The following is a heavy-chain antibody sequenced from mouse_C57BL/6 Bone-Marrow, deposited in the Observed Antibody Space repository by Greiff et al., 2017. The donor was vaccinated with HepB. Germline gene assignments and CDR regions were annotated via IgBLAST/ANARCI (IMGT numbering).Heavy chain of an antibody. J-gene: IGHJ2*01. CDR3: ARRRFYYFDY. CDR2: IHPNSGST. CDR1: GYTFTSYW. V-gene: IGHV1-64*01. Sequence: QVQLKQPGAELVKPGASVKLSCKASGYTFTSYWMHWVKQRPGQGLEWIGMIHPNSGSTNYNEKFKSKATLTVDKSSSTAYMQLSSLTSEDSAVYYCARRRFYYFDYWGQGTTLTVSS.